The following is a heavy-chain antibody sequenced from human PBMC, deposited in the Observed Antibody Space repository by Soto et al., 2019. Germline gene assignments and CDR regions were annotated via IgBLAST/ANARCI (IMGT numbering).Heavy chain of an antibody. V-gene: IGHV1-69*06. Sequence: QVQLVQSGAEVKKPGSSAKVSCKASGGTFSSYAISWMRQAPGQGLEWMGGIIPIFGTANYAQKFQGRVMITADKSTSTAVMELSSLRSDDTAVYYCARLLTTANYYYYYGMDVWGQGTTVTVSS. CDR3: ARLLTTANYYYYYGMDV. CDR2: IIPIFGTA. D-gene: IGHD4-17*01. J-gene: IGHJ6*02. CDR1: GGTFSSYA.